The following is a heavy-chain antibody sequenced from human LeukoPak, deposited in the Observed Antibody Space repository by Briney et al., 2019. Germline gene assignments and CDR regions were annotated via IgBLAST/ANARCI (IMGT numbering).Heavy chain of an antibody. CDR3: TTAAAEFDY. D-gene: IGHD6-13*01. Sequence: GGSLRLSCAASGFTVSSNYMSWVRQAPGKGLEWVSVIYSGGSTYYADSVKGRFTISRDNSKNTLYLQMNSLKTEDTAVYYCTTAAAEFDYWGQGTLVTVSS. CDR2: IYSGGST. V-gene: IGHV3-66*01. J-gene: IGHJ4*02. CDR1: GFTVSSNY.